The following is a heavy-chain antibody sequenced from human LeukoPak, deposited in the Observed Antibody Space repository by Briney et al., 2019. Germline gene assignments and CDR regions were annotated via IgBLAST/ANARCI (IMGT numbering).Heavy chain of an antibody. D-gene: IGHD6-13*01. CDR2: IYYSGST. Sequence: PWETLSLTCTVSGVPISNYYWTWIPQPPGKGLECIAYIYYSGSTNYNPSLKSRVTISVDTSKHQFSMKLSSVTAADTAVYYCERHGGYTGPYLPWGQGTLVTVSS. CDR1: GVPISNYY. CDR3: ERHGGYTGPYLP. V-gene: IGHV4-59*08. J-gene: IGHJ5*02.